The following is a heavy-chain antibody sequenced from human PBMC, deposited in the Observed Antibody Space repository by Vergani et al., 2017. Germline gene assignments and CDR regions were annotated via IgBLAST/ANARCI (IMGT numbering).Heavy chain of an antibody. CDR3: AREGIAVPYNWFDP. CDR2: IYTSGST. V-gene: IGHV4-4*07. Sequence: QVQLQESGPGLVKPSETLSLTCTVSGGSISSYYWSWIRQPAGKGLEWIGRIYTSGSTNYNPSLKRRVTMSVDTSKNQFSLKLSSVTAADTAVYYCAREGIAVPYNWFDPWGQGTLVTVSS. CDR1: GGSISSYY. D-gene: IGHD6-19*01. J-gene: IGHJ5*02.